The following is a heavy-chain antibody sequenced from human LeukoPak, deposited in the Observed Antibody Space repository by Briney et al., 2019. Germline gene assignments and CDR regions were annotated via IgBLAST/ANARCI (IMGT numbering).Heavy chain of an antibody. CDR3: AGVGYYYGSGSYLDYYYYYMDV. CDR1: GGTFSSYA. D-gene: IGHD3-10*01. CDR2: IIPIFGTA. Sequence: SVKVSCKASGGTFSSYAISWVRQAPGQGLEWMGGIIPIFGTANYAQKFQGRVTITADESTSTAYMELSSLRSEDTAVYYCAGVGYYYGSGSYLDYYYYYMDVWGKGTTVTVSS. V-gene: IGHV1-69*13. J-gene: IGHJ6*03.